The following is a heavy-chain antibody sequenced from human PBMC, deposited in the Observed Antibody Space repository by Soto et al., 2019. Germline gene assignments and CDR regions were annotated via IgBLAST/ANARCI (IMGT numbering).Heavy chain of an antibody. J-gene: IGHJ1*01. CDR3: ARDPDGYCSGGSCQLGPGYFQH. CDR2: INAGNGNT. D-gene: IGHD2-15*01. V-gene: IGHV1-3*01. Sequence: EASVKVSCKASGYTFTSYAMHWVRQAPGQRLEWMGWINAGNGNTKYSQKFQGRVTITRDTSASTAYMELSSLRSEDTAVYYCARDPDGYCSGGSCQLGPGYFQHWGQGTLVTVSS. CDR1: GYTFTSYA.